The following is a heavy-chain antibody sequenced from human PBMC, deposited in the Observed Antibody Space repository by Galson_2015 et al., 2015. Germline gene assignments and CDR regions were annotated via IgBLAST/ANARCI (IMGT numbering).Heavy chain of an antibody. CDR2: IYPGDSNT. CDR3: ARDRSGGASDI. V-gene: IGHV5-51*01. Sequence: QSGAEVKKPGESLQISCKGSGYDFPGYWIAWVRQVPGKGLEWMGIIYPGDSNTQYSPSFQGRVTISADKSITTTYLQWSSLEASDTAIYYCARDRSGGASDIWGQGTMVSVSS. J-gene: IGHJ3*02. D-gene: IGHD3-10*01. CDR1: GYDFPGYW.